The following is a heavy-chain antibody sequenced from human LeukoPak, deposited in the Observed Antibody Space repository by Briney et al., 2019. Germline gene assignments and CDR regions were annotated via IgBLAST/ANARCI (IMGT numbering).Heavy chain of an antibody. CDR3: AKAHVTMVRGVISQPGYYFDY. CDR2: ISGSGGST. D-gene: IGHD3-10*01. V-gene: IGHV3-23*01. CDR1: GFTFSSYA. Sequence: GGSLRLSCAASGFTFSSYAMSWVRQAPGKGLEWVSVISGSGGSTYYADSVKGRFTISRDNSKNTLYLQMNSLRAEDTAVYYCAKAHVTMVRGVISQPGYYFDYWGQGTLVTVSS. J-gene: IGHJ4*02.